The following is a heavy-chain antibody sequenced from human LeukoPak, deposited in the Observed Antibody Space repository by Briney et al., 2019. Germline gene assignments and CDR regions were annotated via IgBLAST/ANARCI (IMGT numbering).Heavy chain of an antibody. J-gene: IGHJ6*02. CDR3: AKLLEWLQYGMDV. CDR2: ISGSGGST. V-gene: IGHV3-23*01. D-gene: IGHD3-3*01. CDR1: GFTFSSYA. Sequence: GGSLRLSCAASGFTFSSYAMHWVRQAPGKGLEWVSAISGSGGSTYYADSVKGRFTISRDNSKNTLYLQMNSLRAEDTAVYYCAKLLEWLQYGMDVWGQGTTVTVSS.